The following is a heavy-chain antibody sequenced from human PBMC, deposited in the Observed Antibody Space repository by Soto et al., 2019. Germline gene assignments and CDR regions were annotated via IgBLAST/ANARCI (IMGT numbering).Heavy chain of an antibody. CDR2: IKQDGGER. CDR3: ARDFPFYYGMDV. Sequence: XESLTLASAASGFTFRSSWMGWVRQAPGKGLEWVANIKQDGGERNYLDSVKGRFTISRDSAENSLFLPMNSLRAEDTAVYYCARDFPFYYGMDVWGQGTTVTVSS. CDR1: GFTFRSSW. D-gene: IGHD3-16*01. V-gene: IGHV3-7*01. J-gene: IGHJ6*02.